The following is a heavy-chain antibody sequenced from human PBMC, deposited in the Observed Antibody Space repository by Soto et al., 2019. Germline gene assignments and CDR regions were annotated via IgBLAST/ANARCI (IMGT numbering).Heavy chain of an antibody. Sequence: GGSLRLSCEASGFIFSDHAMSWVRQAPGKGLEWVSAISGNGIATYYADSVKGRFTISRDNSKNTLYLQMNRLRADDTAVYSCPSHAISLARGTNNWFDPWGQGTLVTVSS. CDR1: GFIFSDHA. CDR2: ISGNGIAT. V-gene: IGHV3-23*01. CDR3: PSHAISLARGTNNWFDP. D-gene: IGHD3-10*01. J-gene: IGHJ5*02.